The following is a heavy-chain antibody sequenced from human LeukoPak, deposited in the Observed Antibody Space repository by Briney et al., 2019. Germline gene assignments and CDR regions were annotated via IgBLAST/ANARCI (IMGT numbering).Heavy chain of an antibody. Sequence: SETLSLTYTVSGGSITSDSFYWGWIRQPPGKGLEWIGNIHQSGNSYYTPSLKSRVTMSVDTSKKQFSLKLSSVTAADTALYFCARLQSNTWYFDYWGQGTLVTVSS. V-gene: IGHV4-39*01. D-gene: IGHD4-11*01. J-gene: IGHJ4*02. CDR1: GGSITSDSFY. CDR2: IHQSGNS. CDR3: ARLQSNTWYFDY.